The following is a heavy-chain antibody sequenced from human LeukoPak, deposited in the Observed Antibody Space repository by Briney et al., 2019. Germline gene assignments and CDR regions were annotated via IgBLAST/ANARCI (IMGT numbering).Heavy chain of an antibody. Sequence: LAGGSLRLSCAASGFTFSSYSMNWVRQAPGKGLEWVSYISSSSSTIYYADSVKGRFTISRDNAKNSLYLQMNSLRAEDTAVYYCARAVTMIVVGENDYFDYWGQGTLVTVSS. CDR2: ISSSSSTI. D-gene: IGHD3-22*01. CDR1: GFTFSSYS. V-gene: IGHV3-48*04. CDR3: ARAVTMIVVGENDYFDY. J-gene: IGHJ4*02.